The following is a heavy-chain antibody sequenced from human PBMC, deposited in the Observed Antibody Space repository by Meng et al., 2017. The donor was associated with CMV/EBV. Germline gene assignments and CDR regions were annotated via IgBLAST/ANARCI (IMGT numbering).Heavy chain of an antibody. D-gene: IGHD3-3*01. J-gene: IGHJ6*02. CDR3: ASQYYDFWSGYPPPGLYGMDV. V-gene: IGHV4-39*01. Sequence: SETLSLTCTVSGGSISSSSYYWGWIRQPPRKGLDWIGSINYTGRTYYNPSLKSRVTISVDTSKNQFTLKLSSVTAADTAVYYCASQYYDFWSGYPPPGLYGMDVWGQGTTVTVSS. CDR1: GGSISSSSYY. CDR2: INYTGRT.